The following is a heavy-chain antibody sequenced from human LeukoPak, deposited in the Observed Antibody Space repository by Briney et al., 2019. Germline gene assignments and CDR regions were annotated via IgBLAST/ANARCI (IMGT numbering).Heavy chain of an antibody. J-gene: IGHJ4*02. V-gene: IGHV3-15*01. CDR2: IKSKTDGGTT. Sequence: GGSLRLSCAASGFTFSNAWMSWVRQAPGKGLEWVGRIKSKTDGGTTDYAAPVKGRFTISRDDSKNTLFLQMNSLKSEDTAIYYCTTAPATALRYFDYWGQGTLVTVSS. D-gene: IGHD2-2*01. CDR3: TTAPATALRYFDY. CDR1: GFTFSNAW.